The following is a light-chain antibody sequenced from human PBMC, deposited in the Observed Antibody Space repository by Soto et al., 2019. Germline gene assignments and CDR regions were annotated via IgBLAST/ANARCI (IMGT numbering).Light chain of an antibody. CDR3: QQRSDWPPWT. Sequence: EIVLTQSPATLSLSPGERATLSCRASQSVRSYLAWYQHRPGQAPRLLIYDASNRATGIPARFSGSGSGTDFTLTISSLEPEDFAVYYCQQRSDWPPWTFGQGTKVDIK. CDR1: QSVRSY. J-gene: IGKJ1*01. CDR2: DAS. V-gene: IGKV3-11*01.